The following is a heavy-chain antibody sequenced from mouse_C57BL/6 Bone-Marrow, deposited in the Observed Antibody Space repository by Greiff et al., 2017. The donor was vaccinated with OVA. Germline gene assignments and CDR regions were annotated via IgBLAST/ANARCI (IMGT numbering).Heavy chain of an antibody. CDR2: IDPSDSYT. D-gene: IGHD1-1*01. CDR3: ARDNYGSSLYAMDY. J-gene: IGHJ4*01. Sequence: QVQLQQPGAELVMPGASVKLSCKASGYTFTSYWMHWVKQRPGQGLEWIGEIDPSDSYTNYNQQFKGKSTLTADKSSSTAYMQLRSMTSEDSAVYDCARDNYGSSLYAMDYWGQGTSVTVSS. CDR1: GYTFTSYW. V-gene: IGHV1-69*01.